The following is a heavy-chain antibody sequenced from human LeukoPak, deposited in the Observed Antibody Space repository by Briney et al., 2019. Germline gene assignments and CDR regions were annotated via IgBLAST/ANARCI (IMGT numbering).Heavy chain of an antibody. CDR3: ETDPTRGYSYGFLWY. Sequence: ASVKVSCKVSGYTLTELSMHWVRQAPGKGLEWMGGFDPEDGETIYAQKFQGRVTMTEDTSTDTAYMELSSLRSEDTAVYYCETDPTRGYSYGFLWYWGQGALVTVSS. J-gene: IGHJ4*02. CDR2: FDPEDGET. CDR1: GYTLTELS. V-gene: IGHV1-24*01. D-gene: IGHD5-18*01.